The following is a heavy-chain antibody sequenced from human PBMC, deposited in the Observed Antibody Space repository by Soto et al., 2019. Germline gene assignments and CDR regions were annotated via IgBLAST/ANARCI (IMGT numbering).Heavy chain of an antibody. CDR3: ARTIVCRKAGVYYYYRVDV. CDR2: IYPGDSDT. V-gene: IGHV5-51*01. Sequence: PGESLKISCKASGDSFTSYWIAWVRQMPGKGLEWMGIIYPGDSDTRYSPSFQGQVTISVDKSISTAYLQWNSLKASDSAIYYCARTIVCRKAGVYYYYRVDVWGQGTTVTVSS. J-gene: IGHJ6*02. CDR1: GDSFTSYW. D-gene: IGHD2-15*01.